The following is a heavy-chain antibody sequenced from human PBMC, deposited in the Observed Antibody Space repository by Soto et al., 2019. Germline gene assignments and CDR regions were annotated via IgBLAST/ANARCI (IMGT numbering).Heavy chain of an antibody. V-gene: IGHV4-34*01. D-gene: IGHD3-22*01. Sequence: SETLSLTCAVYGGSFSGYYWSRIRQPPGKGLEWIGEINHSGSTNYNPSLKSRVTISVDTSKNQFSLKLSSVTAADTAVYYCARGRSVLFLYYYDSSGNTFDYWGQGTLVTVSS. CDR1: GGSFSGYY. CDR2: INHSGST. CDR3: ARGRSVLFLYYYDSSGNTFDY. J-gene: IGHJ4*02.